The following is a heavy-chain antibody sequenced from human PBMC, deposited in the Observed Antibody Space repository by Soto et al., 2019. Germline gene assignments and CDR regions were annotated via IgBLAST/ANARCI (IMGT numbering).Heavy chain of an antibody. CDR3: ARGGWFGKSKGFGP. CDR2: IYYSGST. CDR1: GGSISSGGYF. J-gene: IGHJ5*02. Sequence: QVQLQESGPGLVKPSQTLSLTCTVSGGSISSGGYFWSWIRQHPGKGLEWIGYIYYSGSTYYNPSLKSRVTMSVDTSKNQFSRKLSSVTAADTAVYYCARGGWFGKSKGFGPWAQGTLVTVSS. D-gene: IGHD3-10*01. V-gene: IGHV4-31*03.